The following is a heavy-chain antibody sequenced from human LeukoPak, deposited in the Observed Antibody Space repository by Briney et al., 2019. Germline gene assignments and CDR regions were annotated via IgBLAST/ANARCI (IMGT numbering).Heavy chain of an antibody. Sequence: PGGSLRLSCAASGFTFSSYAMHWVRQAPGKGLEWVAVISYDGSNKYYADSVKGRFTISRDNSKNTLYLQMNSLRAEDTAVYYCARERSPYYDILTGYSTGMDVWGKGTTVTVSS. CDR3: ARERSPYYDILTGYSTGMDV. CDR1: GFTFSSYA. CDR2: ISYDGSNK. V-gene: IGHV3-30*04. J-gene: IGHJ6*04. D-gene: IGHD3-9*01.